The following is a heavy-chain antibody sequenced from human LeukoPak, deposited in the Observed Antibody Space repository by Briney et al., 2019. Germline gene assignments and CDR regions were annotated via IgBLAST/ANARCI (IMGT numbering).Heavy chain of an antibody. J-gene: IGHJ3*02. V-gene: IGHV3-30*18. CDR3: AKERFGEFMAFDI. D-gene: IGHD3-10*01. CDR2: ISYDGSNK. CDR1: GFTFSSYG. Sequence: QPGRSLRLSCAASGFTFSSYGMHWVRQAPGKGLEWVAVISYDGSNKYYADSVKGRFTISRDNSKNTLYLQMNSLRAEDTAVYYCAKERFGEFMAFDIWGQGTMVTVSS.